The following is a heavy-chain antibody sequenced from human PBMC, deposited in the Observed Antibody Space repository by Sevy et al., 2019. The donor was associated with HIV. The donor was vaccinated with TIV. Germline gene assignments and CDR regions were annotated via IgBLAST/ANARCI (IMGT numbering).Heavy chain of an antibody. CDR2: ITRSGSSI. CDR3: ARGWFDT. J-gene: IGHJ5*02. V-gene: IGHV3-48*03. CDR1: GFTFSSHE. Sequence: GGSLRLSCAASGFTFSSHEMSWVRQAPGKRLEWISYITRSGSSIYYADSVKGRFTISRDNAKNSLYLQMNSLRAEDTAVYYCARGWFDTWVQGTLVTVSS.